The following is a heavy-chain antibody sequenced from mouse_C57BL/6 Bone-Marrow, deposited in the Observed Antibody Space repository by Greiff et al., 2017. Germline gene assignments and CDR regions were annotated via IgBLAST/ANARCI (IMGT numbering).Heavy chain of an antibody. V-gene: IGHV1-26*01. Sequence: EVQLQQSGPELVKPGASVKISCKASGYTFTDYYMNWVKQSHGKSLEWIGDINPNNGGTSYNQKFKGKATLTVDKSSSTAYMELRSLTSEDSAVYYGARSDLGSSWFAYWGQGTLVTVSA. CDR1: GYTFTDYY. J-gene: IGHJ3*01. CDR2: INPNNGGT. CDR3: ARSDLGSSWFAY. D-gene: IGHD4-1*01.